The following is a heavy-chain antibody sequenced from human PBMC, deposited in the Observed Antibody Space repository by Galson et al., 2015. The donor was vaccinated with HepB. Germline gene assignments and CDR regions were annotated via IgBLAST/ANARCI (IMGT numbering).Heavy chain of an antibody. CDR2: IIPILGIA. CDR1: GGTFSSYT. V-gene: IGHV1-69*04. CDR3: AREYPISKAADY. Sequence: SVKVSCKASGGTFSSYTISWVRQAPGQGLEWMGRIIPILGIANYAQKFQGRVTITADKSTSTAYMELSSLRSEDTAVYYCAREYPISKAADYWGQGTLVTVSS. J-gene: IGHJ4*02. D-gene: IGHD3-3*01.